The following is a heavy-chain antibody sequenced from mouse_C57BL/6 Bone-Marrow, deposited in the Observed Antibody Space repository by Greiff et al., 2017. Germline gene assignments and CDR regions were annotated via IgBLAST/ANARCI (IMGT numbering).Heavy chain of an antibody. V-gene: IGHV1-50*01. Sequence: QVQLQQSGAELVKPGASVKLSCKASGYTFPSYWMPWVKQRPGQGLEWIGEIDPSVSYTNYNQKFKGKATLTLDTSASTAYMQRSSLTSEDSAVYYGARRGWAFGYWGQGTSVTVSS. CDR3: ARRGWAFGY. J-gene: IGHJ4*01. CDR2: IDPSVSYT. CDR1: GYTFPSYW. D-gene: IGHD3-3*01.